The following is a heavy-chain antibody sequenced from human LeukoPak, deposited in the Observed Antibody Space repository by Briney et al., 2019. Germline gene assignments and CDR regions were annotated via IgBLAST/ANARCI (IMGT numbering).Heavy chain of an antibody. CDR3: ARSLIADGAFDI. V-gene: IGHV3-21*01. D-gene: IGHD2-21*01. CDR2: ISSSGSYI. Sequence: GGSLRLSCAASGFTFTSYTMNWVRQAPGKGLEWVSDISSSGSYIDYADSVKGRFTISRDNAKNSLFLQMNSLRAEDTAVYYCARSLIADGAFDIWGQGTMVTVSS. J-gene: IGHJ3*02. CDR1: GFTFTSYT.